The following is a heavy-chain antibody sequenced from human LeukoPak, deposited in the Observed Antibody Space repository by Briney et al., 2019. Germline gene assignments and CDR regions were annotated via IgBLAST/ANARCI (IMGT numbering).Heavy chain of an antibody. D-gene: IGHD3-9*01. V-gene: IGHV4-38-2*02. CDR2: IYHSVST. J-gene: IGHJ5*02. CDR1: GYSISSGYY. Sequence: PSETLSLTCAVSGYSISSGYYWGWIRQPPGKGLEGIGSIYHSVSTYYNPSLKSRVTISVDTSKNQFSLKLSSVTAADTAVYYCARDRWYDILTGYYGRSANWFDPWGQGTLVTVST. CDR3: ARDRWYDILTGYYGRSANWFDP.